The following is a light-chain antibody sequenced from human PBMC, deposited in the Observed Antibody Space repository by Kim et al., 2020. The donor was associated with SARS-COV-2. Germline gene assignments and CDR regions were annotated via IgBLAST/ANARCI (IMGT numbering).Light chain of an antibody. Sequence: DIQMTQSPSSLSASVGDRVTITCRASQDISIHLTWFQQRLGEAPKSLIYAASTLQSGVPSKFSGGGSGTDFTLTISSLQAEDFATYYCQQYHNYPLTFGGGTNVDIK. CDR3: QQYHNYPLT. CDR1: QDISIH. V-gene: IGKV1-16*02. CDR2: AAS. J-gene: IGKJ4*01.